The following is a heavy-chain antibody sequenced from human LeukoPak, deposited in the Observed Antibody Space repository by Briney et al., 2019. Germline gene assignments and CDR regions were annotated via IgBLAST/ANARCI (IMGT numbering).Heavy chain of an antibody. V-gene: IGHV1-8*03. CDR1: RYTFTSYD. CDR2: MNPNSGNT. Sequence: ASVKVSCKASRYTFTSYDINWVRQATGQGLEWMGWMNPNSGNTGYAQKFQGRVTITRNTSISTAYMELSSLRSEDTAVYYCARGRGSSWPVYYYYYMDVWGKGTTVTVSS. D-gene: IGHD6-13*01. CDR3: ARGRGSSWPVYYYYYMDV. J-gene: IGHJ6*03.